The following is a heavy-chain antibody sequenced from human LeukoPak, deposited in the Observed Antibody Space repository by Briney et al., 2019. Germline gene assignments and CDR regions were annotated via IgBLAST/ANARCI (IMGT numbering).Heavy chain of an antibody. CDR2: ISSSSSYI. J-gene: IGHJ5*02. V-gene: IGHV3-21*01. CDR1: GFTFSSYS. D-gene: IGHD5-18*01. CDR3: ASLDVDTAIVEGGHWFDP. Sequence: PGGSLRLSCAASGFTFSSYSMNWVRRAPGKGLECVSSISSSSSYIYYADSVKGRFTISRDNAKNSLYLQMNSLRAEDTAVYYCASLDVDTAIVEGGHWFDPWGQGTLVTVSS.